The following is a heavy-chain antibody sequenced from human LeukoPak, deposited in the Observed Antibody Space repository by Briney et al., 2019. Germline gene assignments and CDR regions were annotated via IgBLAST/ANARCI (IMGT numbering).Heavy chain of an antibody. V-gene: IGHV1-8*01. J-gene: IGHJ4*02. CDR1: GYTFPSYD. D-gene: IGHD3-22*01. Sequence: ASVKVSCKASGYTFPSYDINWVRQATGQGLEGMGWMNPNSGNTGYAQKFQGRVTMTRNTSISTAYMELSSLRSEDTAVYYCARGYRYYDSSGYCDYWGQGTLVTVSS. CDR2: MNPNSGNT. CDR3: ARGYRYYDSSGYCDY.